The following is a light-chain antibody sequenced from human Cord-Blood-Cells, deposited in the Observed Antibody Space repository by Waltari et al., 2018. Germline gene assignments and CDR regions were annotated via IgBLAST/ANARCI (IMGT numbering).Light chain of an antibody. J-gene: IGLJ3*02. CDR3: CSYAGSYLNWV. CDR1: SSDFGGYTS. CDR2: DVS. Sequence: QSALTQPRSVSGSPGQSVTISCTGTSSDFGGYTSVSWYQQHPGKAPELIIYDVSKRPSGVPDRFSGSKSGNTASLTISGLQAEDEADYYCCSYAGSYLNWVFGGGTKLTVL. V-gene: IGLV2-11*01.